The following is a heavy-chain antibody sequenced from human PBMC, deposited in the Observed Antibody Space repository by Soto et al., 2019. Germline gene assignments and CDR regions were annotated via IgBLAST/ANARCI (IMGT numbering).Heavy chain of an antibody. Sequence: ASETLSLTCTVSGGSVSSGSYYWSWIRQPPGKGLEWIGYIYYSGSTNYNPSLKSRVTISVDTSKNQFSLKLSSVTAADTAVYYCARDRYCDSSGYYPYYYYGMDVWGQGTTVTVSS. CDR1: GGSVSSGSYY. CDR2: IYYSGST. V-gene: IGHV4-61*01. CDR3: ARDRYCDSSGYYPYYYYGMDV. J-gene: IGHJ6*02. D-gene: IGHD3-22*01.